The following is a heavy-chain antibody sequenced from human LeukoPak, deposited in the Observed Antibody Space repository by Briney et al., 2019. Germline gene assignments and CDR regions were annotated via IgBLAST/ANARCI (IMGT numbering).Heavy chain of an antibody. J-gene: IGHJ6*03. CDR2: ISSSGSTI. CDR3: ARGRGGSIAARPAWYYYYYYMDV. CDR1: GFTFSDYY. V-gene: IGHV3-11*01. Sequence: PGGSLRLSCAASGFTFSDYYMSWIRQAPGKGLEWVSYISSSGSTIYCADSVKGRFTISRDNAKNSLYLQMNSLRAEDTAVYYCARGRGGSIAARPAWYYYYYYMDVWGKGTTVTVSS. D-gene: IGHD6-6*01.